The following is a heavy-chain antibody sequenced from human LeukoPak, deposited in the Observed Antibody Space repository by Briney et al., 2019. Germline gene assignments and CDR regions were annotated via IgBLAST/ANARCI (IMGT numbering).Heavy chain of an antibody. CDR1: GGSISSYY. Sequence: PSETLSLTCTVSGGSISSYYWSWIRQPPGKGLEWIGYIYYSGSTNYNPSLKSRVTISVDTSKNQFSLKLSSVTAADTAVYYCASYGEPGYDFWSGYYYGAFDIWGQGTMVTVS. D-gene: IGHD3-3*01. CDR2: IYYSGST. V-gene: IGHV4-59*01. CDR3: ASYGEPGYDFWSGYYYGAFDI. J-gene: IGHJ3*02.